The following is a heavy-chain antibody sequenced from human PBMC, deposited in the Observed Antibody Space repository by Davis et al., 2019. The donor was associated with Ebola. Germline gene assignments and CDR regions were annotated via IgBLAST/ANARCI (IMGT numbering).Heavy chain of an antibody. CDR3: ARDIRNTIFGVVIIGH. D-gene: IGHD3-3*01. Sequence: AASAKVSCKASGGTFSSYTISWVRQAPGQGLEWMGWISAYNGNTNYAQKFQGRVTITADKSTSTAYMELSSLRSEDTAVYYCARDIRNTIFGVVIIGHWGQGTLVTVSS. CDR1: GGTFSSYT. CDR2: ISAYNGNT. V-gene: IGHV1-69*08. J-gene: IGHJ4*02.